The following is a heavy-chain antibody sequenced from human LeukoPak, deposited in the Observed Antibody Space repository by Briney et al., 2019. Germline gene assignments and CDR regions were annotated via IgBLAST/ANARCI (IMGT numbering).Heavy chain of an antibody. CDR3: ARGYCIGGSCYNRY. CDR2: IYYSGST. J-gene: IGHJ4*02. Sequence: SETLSLTCTVSGGSISSYYWSRIRQPPGKGLEWIGYIYYSGSTNYNPSLKSRVTISVDTSKNQFSLKLSSVTAADTAVYYCARGYCIGGSCYNRYWGQGTLVTVSS. CDR1: GGSISSYY. V-gene: IGHV4-59*01. D-gene: IGHD2-15*01.